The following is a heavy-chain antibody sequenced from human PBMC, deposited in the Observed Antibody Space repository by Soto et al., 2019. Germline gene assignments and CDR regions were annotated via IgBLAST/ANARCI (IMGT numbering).Heavy chain of an antibody. Sequence: EVQLVESGGGLVQPGGSLRLSCAASGFTFSSYWMHWVRQAPGKGLVWVSRINSDGSITNYADSVKGRFTISRDNAKNTLYVQMNSLRAEDTAVYYCASTRITMVRGGMDVWGQGTTVTVSS. CDR3: ASTRITMVRGGMDV. V-gene: IGHV3-74*01. CDR2: INSDGSIT. CDR1: GFTFSSYW. J-gene: IGHJ6*02. D-gene: IGHD3-10*01.